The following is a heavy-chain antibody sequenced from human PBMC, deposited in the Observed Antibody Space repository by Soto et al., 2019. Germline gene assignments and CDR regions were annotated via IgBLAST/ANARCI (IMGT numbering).Heavy chain of an antibody. CDR2: IYYSGST. J-gene: IGHJ5*02. Sequence: QLQLQESGPGLVKPSETLSLTCTVSGGSISSSSYYWGWIRQPPGKGLEWIGCIYYSGSTYYNPSLKSRVTISVDTSKNQFSLKLSSVTAADTAVYYCARLRRDGYNRNWFDPWGQGTLVTVSS. V-gene: IGHV4-39*01. CDR1: GGSISSSSYY. CDR3: ARLRRDGYNRNWFDP. D-gene: IGHD5-12*01.